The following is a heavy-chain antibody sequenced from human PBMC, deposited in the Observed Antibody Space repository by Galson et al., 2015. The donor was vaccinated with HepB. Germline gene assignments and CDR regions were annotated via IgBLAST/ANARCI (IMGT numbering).Heavy chain of an antibody. CDR3: AREAIAAAEGGFDY. J-gene: IGHJ4*02. Sequence: SVKVSCKASGYTFTSHGISWVRQAPGQGLEWMGWISTYNGNTNYAQKLQGRVTMTTDTSTSTAYMELRSLRSDDTAVYYCAREAIAAAEGGFDYWGQGTLVTVSS. CDR2: ISTYNGNT. V-gene: IGHV1-18*01. CDR1: GYTFTSHG. D-gene: IGHD6-13*01.